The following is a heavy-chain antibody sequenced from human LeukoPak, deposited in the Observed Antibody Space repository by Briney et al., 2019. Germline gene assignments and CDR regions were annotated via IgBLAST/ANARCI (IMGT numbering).Heavy chain of an antibody. J-gene: IGHJ5*02. V-gene: IGHV3-33*06. CDR3: AKGKSTRPGSFDP. CDR1: GFTFSSYG. D-gene: IGHD2-2*01. Sequence: GRSLRLSCAASGFTFSSYGMPWVRQAPGKGLEWVAVIWYDGSNKYYADSVKGRFTISRDNSKNTLYLQMNSLRAEDTAVYYCAKGKSTRPGSFDPWGQGTLVTVSS. CDR2: IWYDGSNK.